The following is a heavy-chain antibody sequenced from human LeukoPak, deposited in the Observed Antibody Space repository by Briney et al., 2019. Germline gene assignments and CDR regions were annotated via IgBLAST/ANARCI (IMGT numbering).Heavy chain of an antibody. V-gene: IGHV1-18*01. J-gene: IGHJ4*02. CDR1: GGTFSSYA. CDR2: ISAYNGNT. CDR3: ARYSSGWYEDYFDY. Sequence: WASVKVSCKASGGTFSSYAISWVRQAPGQGLEWMGWISAYNGNTNYAQKLQGRVTMTTDTSTSTAYMELRSLRSDDTAVYYCARYSSGWYEDYFDYWGQGTLVTVSS. D-gene: IGHD6-19*01.